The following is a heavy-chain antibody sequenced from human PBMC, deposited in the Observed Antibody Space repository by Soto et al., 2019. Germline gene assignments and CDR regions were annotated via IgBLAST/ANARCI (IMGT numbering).Heavy chain of an antibody. Sequence: SETLSLTCTVSGGSISSGGYYWSWIRQHPGKGLEWIGYIYYSGSTYYNPSLKSRVTVSVDTSKNQFSLKLSSVTAADTAVHYCARDRGGDGSGSRWFDPWGQGTLVTVSS. CDR3: ARDRGGDGSGSRWFDP. D-gene: IGHD3-10*01. CDR1: GGSISSGGYY. CDR2: IYYSGST. V-gene: IGHV4-31*02. J-gene: IGHJ5*02.